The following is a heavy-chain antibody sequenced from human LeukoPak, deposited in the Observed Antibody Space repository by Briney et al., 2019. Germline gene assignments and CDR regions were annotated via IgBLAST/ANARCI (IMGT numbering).Heavy chain of an antibody. CDR1: GFTFSSYR. Sequence: GGSLRLSCAASGFTFSSYRMRWVRQAPGKGLEWVANIKQDGSEKYYVDSVKGRFTISRDNAKNSLYPQMNSLRSEDTSVYYCARGEWLDPLYYYYMDVWGKGTTVTVSS. CDR3: ARGEWLDPLYYYYMDV. CDR2: IKQDGSEK. J-gene: IGHJ6*03. V-gene: IGHV3-7*01. D-gene: IGHD6-19*01.